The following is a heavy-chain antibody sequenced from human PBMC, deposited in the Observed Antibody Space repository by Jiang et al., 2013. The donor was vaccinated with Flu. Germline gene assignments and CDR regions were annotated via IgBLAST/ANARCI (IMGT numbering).Heavy chain of an antibody. CDR2: IYYSGST. V-gene: IGHV4-39*01. Sequence: SGSGLVKPSETLSLTCTVSGGSISSSSYYWGWIRQPPGKGLEWIGSIYYSGSTYYNPSLKSRVTISVDTSKNQFSLKLSSVTAADTAVYYCARLEVEGIAARPVVWFDPWGQGTLVTVLL. D-gene: IGHD6-6*01. J-gene: IGHJ5*02. CDR1: GGSISSSSYY. CDR3: ARLEVEGIAARPVVWFDP.